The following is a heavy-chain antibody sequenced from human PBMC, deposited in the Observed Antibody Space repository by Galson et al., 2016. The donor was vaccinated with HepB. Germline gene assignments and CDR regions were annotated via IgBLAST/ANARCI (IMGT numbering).Heavy chain of an antibody. V-gene: IGHV1-18*04. J-gene: IGHJ4*02. CDR3: ARGGYSNGFDL. Sequence: SVKVSCKASGFTFTNYGFSWVRQAPGQGLEWMGWINVYNANTNYAQKFQGRVTVTTDTSTSTAYMELRSLRSDDTALYFCARGGYSNGFDLWGQGTLVTVS. CDR2: INVYNANT. CDR1: GFTFTNYG. D-gene: IGHD5-18*01.